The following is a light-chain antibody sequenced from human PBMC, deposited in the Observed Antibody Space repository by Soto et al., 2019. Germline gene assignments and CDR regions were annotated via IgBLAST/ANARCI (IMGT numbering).Light chain of an antibody. J-gene: IGKJ5*01. V-gene: IGKV3-15*01. CDR3: QQYNNWPPIT. CDR1: QSVSSN. Sequence: ELVMTQSPGTVSLSPGAGATLSSMASQSVSSNLAWYQQKPGQAPRLLIYGASTRATGIPARFSGSGSGTEFTLTISSLQSEDFAVYYCQQYNNWPPITFGQGTRLEIK. CDR2: GAS.